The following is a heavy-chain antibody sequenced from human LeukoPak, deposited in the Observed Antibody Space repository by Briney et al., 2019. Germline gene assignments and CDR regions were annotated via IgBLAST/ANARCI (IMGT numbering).Heavy chain of an antibody. CDR2: MNPNSGNT. CDR1: GYTFTSYD. D-gene: IGHD3-16*02. CDR3: ARYYDYVWGSYHSFDY. Sequence: ASVEVSCKASGYTFTSYDINWVRQATGQGLEWMGWMNPNSGNTGYAQKFQGRVTMTRNTSISTAYMELSSLRSEDTAVYYCARYYDYVWGSYHSFDYWGQGTLVTVSS. V-gene: IGHV1-8*01. J-gene: IGHJ4*02.